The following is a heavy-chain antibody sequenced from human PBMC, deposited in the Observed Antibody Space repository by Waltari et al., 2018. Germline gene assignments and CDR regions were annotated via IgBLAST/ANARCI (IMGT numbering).Heavy chain of an antibody. CDR3: AKDSSSSFFDY. CDR1: GFTFSRYG. J-gene: IGHJ4*02. CDR2: IWYDGSNK. V-gene: IGHV3-33*06. Sequence: QVQLVESGGGVGQPGRSLRLSCAASGFTFSRYGLQWVRQAPGKGLEWVAVIWYDGSNKYYADSVKGRFTISRDNSKNTLYLQMNSLRAEDTAVYYCAKDSSSSFFDYWGQGTLVTVSS. D-gene: IGHD6-6*01.